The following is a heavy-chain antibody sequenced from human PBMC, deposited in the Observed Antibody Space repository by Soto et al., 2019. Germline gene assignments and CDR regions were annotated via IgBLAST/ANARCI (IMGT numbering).Heavy chain of an antibody. J-gene: IGHJ5*01. V-gene: IGHV4-39*01. CDR1: GGSITSGSFY. D-gene: IGHD1-1*01. Sequence: KPXETLSLTFTVSGGSITSGSFYWGWVRHSPGKGLEWIGSIYYSGSVYYNPSLESRVTISADVSRDQFSLKLTSVTAADTAVYYCARTGTALTAVNWFVSWGHGTLVPVSS. CDR3: ARTGTALTAVNWFVS. CDR2: IYYSGSV.